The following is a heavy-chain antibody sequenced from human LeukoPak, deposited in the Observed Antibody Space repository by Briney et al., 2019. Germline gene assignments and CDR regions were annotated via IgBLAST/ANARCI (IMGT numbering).Heavy chain of an antibody. J-gene: IGHJ4*02. CDR3: ARARDSSWDY. CDR1: GFVFRSYA. Sequence: GGSLRLSCAASGFVFRSYAMSWVRQAPGKGLEWVSGISSSGGSTYHADSVKGRFTISRDDAKNSLYLQMNSLRAEDTAVYYCARARDSSWDYWGQGTLVTVSS. V-gene: IGHV3-23*01. D-gene: IGHD6-13*01. CDR2: ISSSGGST.